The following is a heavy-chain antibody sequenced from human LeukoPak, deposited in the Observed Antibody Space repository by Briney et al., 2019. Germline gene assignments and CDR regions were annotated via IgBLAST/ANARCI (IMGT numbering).Heavy chain of an antibody. J-gene: IGHJ5*02. CDR1: GYSFPSYW. CDR2: IYPGDSDT. V-gene: IGHV5-51*01. D-gene: IGHD3-10*01. CDR3: ARVSLDSPLQSYYSSWFDL. Sequence: GESLKISCKGSGYSFPSYWIGWVRQMPGKGLELMRIIYPGDSDTRYSPSFQGQVTISVDKSISTAYLQWSSLKASDTAMYYWARVSLDSPLQSYYSSWFDLWGQGTLVTVSS.